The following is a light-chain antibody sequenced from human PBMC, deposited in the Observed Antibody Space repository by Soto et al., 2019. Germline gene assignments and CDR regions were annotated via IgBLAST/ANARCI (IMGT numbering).Light chain of an antibody. CDR3: QQRSNWPLI. CDR1: QSLSSRS. V-gene: IGKV3D-20*02. CDR2: GAS. J-gene: IGKJ4*01. Sequence: EIVLTQSPGTLSVSPGERVTLSCRASQSLSSRSLAWYQQKPGQAPRLLISGASSRAADIPDRFSGSGSGTDFTLTISSLDPEDFAVYYCQQRSNWPLIFGGGTKVDIK.